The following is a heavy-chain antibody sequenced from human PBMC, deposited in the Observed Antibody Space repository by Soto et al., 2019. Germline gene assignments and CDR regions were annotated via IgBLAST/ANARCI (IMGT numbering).Heavy chain of an antibody. CDR1: GFTFTSSA. Sequence: SVKVSCKASGFTFTSSAMQWVRQACGQRLEWIGWIVVGSGNTNYAQKFQERVTITRDMSTSTAYMELSSLRSEDTAVYYGAADLVRGGRDTAVDDGYYYYGMDVWGQ. CDR2: IVVGSGNT. V-gene: IGHV1-58*02. CDR3: AADLVRGGRDTAVDDGYYYYGMDV. D-gene: IGHD5-18*01. J-gene: IGHJ6*02.